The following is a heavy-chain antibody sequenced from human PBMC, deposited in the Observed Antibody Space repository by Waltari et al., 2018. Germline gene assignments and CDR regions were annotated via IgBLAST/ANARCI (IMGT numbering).Heavy chain of an antibody. CDR1: GINFSSHD. V-gene: IGHV3-23*03. J-gene: IGHJ4*02. Sequence: EVQAFGSWGGLVQPGGSLGRSLGASGINFSSHDMAWGRQAPGKGLEWVSVIYSGGSTYYADSVKGRFTISRDNSKNTLYLQMNSLRAEDTAVYYCAKSYRRDGYNYDYWGQGTLVTVSS. CDR3: AKSYRRDGYNYDY. D-gene: IGHD5-12*01. CDR2: IYSGGST.